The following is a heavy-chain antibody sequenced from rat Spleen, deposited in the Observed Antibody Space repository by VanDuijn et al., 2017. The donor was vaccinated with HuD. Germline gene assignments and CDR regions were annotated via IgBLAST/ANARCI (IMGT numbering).Heavy chain of an antibody. D-gene: IGHD1-2*01. Sequence: QVQLKESGPGLVQPSQTLSLTCTVSGFSLTSYGVSWVHQPPGKGLKWIAAISSGGSTYYNSALKSRLSISRDTSKSQVFLKMNRLQTEDTAMYFCARYGGYYYSSPYYFDYWGQGVMVTVSS. CDR2: ISSGGST. V-gene: IGHV2S8*01. CDR3: ARYGGYYYSSPYYFDY. CDR1: GFSLTSYG. J-gene: IGHJ2*01.